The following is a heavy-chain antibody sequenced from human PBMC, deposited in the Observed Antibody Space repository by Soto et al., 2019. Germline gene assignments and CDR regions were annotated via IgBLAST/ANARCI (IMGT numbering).Heavy chain of an antibody. J-gene: IGHJ6*02. Sequence: GGSLRLSCAASGFTFSSYAMHWVRQAPGKGLEWVAVISYDGSNKYYADSVKGRFTISRDNSKNTLYLQMNSLRAEDTAVYYCARDDSSGYYSQYYYYYYGMDVWGQGTTVTVSS. D-gene: IGHD3-22*01. CDR3: ARDDSSGYYSQYYYYYYGMDV. V-gene: IGHV3-30-3*01. CDR2: ISYDGSNK. CDR1: GFTFSSYA.